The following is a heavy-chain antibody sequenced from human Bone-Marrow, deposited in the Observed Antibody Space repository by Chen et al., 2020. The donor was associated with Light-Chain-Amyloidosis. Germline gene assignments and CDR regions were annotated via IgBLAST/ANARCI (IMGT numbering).Heavy chain of an antibody. CDR1: GFTFDDYG. J-gene: IGHJ2*01. CDR3: AREAGVGITYYFDL. V-gene: IGHV3-20*04. CDR2: FNWNGGRT. Sequence: EVQLVESGGRVVRPGGSLRLSCAASGFTFDDYGMSWVRQAPGKGLECVSGFNWNGGRTGYADFVKGRFTISRDNAKNSLDLQMNTLSPEDTALYYCAREAGVGITYYFDLWGPGTLVTVSS. D-gene: IGHD3-3*01.